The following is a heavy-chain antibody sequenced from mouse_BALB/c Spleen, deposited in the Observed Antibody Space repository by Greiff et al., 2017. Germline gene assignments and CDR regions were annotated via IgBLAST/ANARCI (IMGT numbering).Heavy chain of an antibody. V-gene: IGHV3-2*02. D-gene: IGHD1-1*01. CDR2: ISYSGST. CDR1: GYSITSDYA. J-gene: IGHJ4*01. Sequence: EVHLVESGPGLVKPSQSLSLTCTVTGYSITSDYAWNWIRQFPGNKLEWMGYISYSGSTSYNPSPKSRISITRDTSKNQFFLQLNSVTTEDTATYYCARAGTTTVEFYYAMDYWGQGTSVTVSS. CDR3: ARAGTTTVEFYYAMDY.